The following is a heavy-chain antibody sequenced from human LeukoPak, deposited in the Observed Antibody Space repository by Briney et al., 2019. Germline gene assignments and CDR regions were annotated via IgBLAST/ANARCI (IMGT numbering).Heavy chain of an antibody. CDR3: ARGAGYNYPYYFDY. CDR1: GFTFNNYA. V-gene: IGHV3-23*01. CDR2: ISGSGGRT. Sequence: PGGSLRLSCAASGFTFNNYAMSWVRQAPGKGLEWVSTISGSGGRTYYADSVKGRFPISRDNSKNTLFLQMNSLRAEDTAVYYCARGAGYNYPYYFDYWGQGTLVTVSS. J-gene: IGHJ4*02. D-gene: IGHD5-24*01.